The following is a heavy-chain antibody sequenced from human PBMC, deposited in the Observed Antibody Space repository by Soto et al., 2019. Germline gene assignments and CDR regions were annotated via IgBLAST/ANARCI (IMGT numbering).Heavy chain of an antibody. CDR1: GYSFTSYW. CDR3: ARVPPGGYSGYDSAFDI. V-gene: IGHV5-51*01. Sequence: PGESLKISCKGSGYSFTSYWIGWVRQMPGKGLEWMGIIYPGDSDTRYSPSFQGQVTISADKSISTAYLQMNSLRAEDTALYYCARVPPGGYSGYDSAFDIWGQGTMVTVSS. CDR2: IYPGDSDT. J-gene: IGHJ3*02. D-gene: IGHD5-12*01.